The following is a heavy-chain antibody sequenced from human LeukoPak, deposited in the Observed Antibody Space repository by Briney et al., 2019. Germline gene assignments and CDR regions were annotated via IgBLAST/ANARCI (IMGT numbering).Heavy chain of an antibody. J-gene: IGHJ4*02. Sequence: PSETLSLTCTVSGGSISSSSYYWGWIRQPPGKGLEWIGSIYYSGSTYYNPSLKSRVTISVDTSKNQFSLKLSSVTAADTAVYYCASFSGSYYLDYWGQGTLVTVSS. V-gene: IGHV4-39*07. CDR1: GGSISSSSYY. CDR3: ASFSGSYYLDY. D-gene: IGHD1-26*01. CDR2: IYYSGST.